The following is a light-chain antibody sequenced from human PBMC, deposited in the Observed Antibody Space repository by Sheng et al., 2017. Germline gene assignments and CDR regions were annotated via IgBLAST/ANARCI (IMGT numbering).Light chain of an antibody. Sequence: QSALTQPASVSGSPGQSITISCTGTSSDIGGFIYVSWYQKHPGKAPKLIIYEVTNRPSGVSNRFSGSKSGNTASLTISGLQAEDEADYYCAGWDDSLNGWVLGGGTKLTVL. V-gene: IGLV2-14*01. CDR1: SSDIGGFIY. CDR2: EVT. J-gene: IGLJ3*02. CDR3: AGWDDSLNGWV.